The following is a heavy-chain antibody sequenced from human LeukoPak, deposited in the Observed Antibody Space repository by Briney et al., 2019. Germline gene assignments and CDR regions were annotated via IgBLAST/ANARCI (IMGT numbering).Heavy chain of an antibody. CDR2: ISGSGGST. CDR3: AKDPSRWFGESPDAFDI. J-gene: IGHJ3*02. D-gene: IGHD3-10*01. CDR1: GFTFSSYA. Sequence: GGSLRLSCAASGFTFSSYAMSGVRQAPGKGREWVSAISGSGGSTYYADSVKGRFTISRDNSKNTLYLQMNSLRAEDTAVYYCAKDPSRWFGESPDAFDIWGQGTMVTVSS. V-gene: IGHV3-23*01.